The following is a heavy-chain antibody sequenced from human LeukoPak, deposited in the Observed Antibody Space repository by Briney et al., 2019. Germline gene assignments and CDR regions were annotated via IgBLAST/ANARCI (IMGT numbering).Heavy chain of an antibody. J-gene: IGHJ4*02. CDR1: GFTFSSYA. D-gene: IGHD3-10*01. CDR2: ISGSGGST. CDR3: AKDAVLLWFGELFTYFDY. Sequence: PGGSLRLSCAASGFTFSSYAMSWVRQAPGKGLEWVSAISGSGGSTYYADSVKGRFTISRDNSKSTLYLQMNSLRAEDAAVYYCAKDAVLLWFGELFTYFDYWGRGTLVTVSS. V-gene: IGHV3-23*01.